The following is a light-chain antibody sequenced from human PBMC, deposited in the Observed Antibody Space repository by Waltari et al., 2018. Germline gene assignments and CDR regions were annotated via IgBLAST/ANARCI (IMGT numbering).Light chain of an antibody. CDR1: NIGRKS. CDR2: YDS. CDR3: QVWDDVTDSGV. Sequence: YVLTQPPSVSVDPGKTARLTCGGDNIGRKSVNWHQQKPGPAPGLVMFYDSDRPSEIPERFSGSNSGNTATLTISWVEAGDEADYHCQVWDDVTDSGVFGGGTKLTVL. V-gene: IGLV3-21*04. J-gene: IGLJ3*02.